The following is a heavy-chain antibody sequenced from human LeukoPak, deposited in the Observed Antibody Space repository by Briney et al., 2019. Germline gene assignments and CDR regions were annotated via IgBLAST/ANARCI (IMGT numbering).Heavy chain of an antibody. CDR1: GFTFDDYA. Sequence: GGSLRLSCAASGFTFDDYAMHWVRQAPGKGLEWVSGISWNSGSIGYADSVKGRFTISRDNAENSLYLQMNSLRAEDTALYYCAKDLGDWGQGTLVTVSS. CDR3: AKDLGD. CDR2: ISWNSGSI. V-gene: IGHV3-9*01. J-gene: IGHJ4*02.